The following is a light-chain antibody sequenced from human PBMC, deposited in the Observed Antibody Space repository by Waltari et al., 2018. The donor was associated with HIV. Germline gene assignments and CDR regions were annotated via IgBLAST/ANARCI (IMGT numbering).Light chain of an antibody. Sequence: QSALTQPASVSGFLGQSINISCTGISTDSRFYQYVSWYQQYPGKIPRLLIFDINNRPSGVSVHFSGSRSGNSASLTFSGLQSGDEAHYYCASNRLDYTLIFGGGTKLTVL. J-gene: IGLJ2*01. CDR1: STDSRFYQY. V-gene: IGLV2-14*03. CDR3: ASNRLDYTLI. CDR2: DIN.